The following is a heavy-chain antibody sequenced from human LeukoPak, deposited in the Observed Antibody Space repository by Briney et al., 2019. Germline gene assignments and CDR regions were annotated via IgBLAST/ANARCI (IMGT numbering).Heavy chain of an antibody. CDR3: AKIPSSSSEFDY. CDR2: ISYDGSNK. V-gene: IGHV3-30*18. D-gene: IGHD6-6*01. Sequence: PGGSLRLSCAASGFTFSSYGMHWVRQAPGKGLEWVAVISYDGSNKYYADSVKGRFTISRDNSKNTLYLQMNSLRAEDTAVYYCAKIPSSSSEFDYWGQGTLVTVSS. CDR1: GFTFSSYG. J-gene: IGHJ4*02.